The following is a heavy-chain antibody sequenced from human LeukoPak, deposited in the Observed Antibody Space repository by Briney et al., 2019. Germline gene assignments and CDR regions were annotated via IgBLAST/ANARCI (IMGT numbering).Heavy chain of an antibody. CDR2: ISSSSSYT. CDR3: ASACGSGSHCLGN. J-gene: IGHJ4*02. V-gene: IGHV3-21*01. Sequence: PGGSLRLSCAASGFTFSRYSMTWVRQAPGKGLEWVSSISSSSSYTYYADSVKGRFTISRDNAKNSLYLQMNSLRAEDTAVYYCASACGSGSHCLGNWGQGTLVTVSS. D-gene: IGHD3-10*01. CDR1: GFTFSRYS.